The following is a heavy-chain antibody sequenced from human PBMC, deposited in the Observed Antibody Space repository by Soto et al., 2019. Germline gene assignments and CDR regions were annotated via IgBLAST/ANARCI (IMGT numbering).Heavy chain of an antibody. J-gene: IGHJ4*02. CDR1: GFTFGSYA. CDR3: ARDLIGQWLVPGHFDY. CDR2: ISYDGSNK. Sequence: GGSLRLSCAASGFTFGSYAMRWVRQAPGKGLEWVAVISYDGSNKYYADSVKGRFTISRDNSKNTLYLQMNSLRAEDTAVYYCARDLIGQWLVPGHFDYWGQGTLVTVSS. V-gene: IGHV3-30-3*01. D-gene: IGHD6-19*01.